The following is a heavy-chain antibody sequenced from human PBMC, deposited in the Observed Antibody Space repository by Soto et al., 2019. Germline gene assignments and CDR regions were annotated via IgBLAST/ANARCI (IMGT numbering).Heavy chain of an antibody. Sequence: GGSLRLSCAASGFTFSNAWMNWVHQAPGKGLEWVGRIKSKTDGGTTDYAAPVKGRFTISRDDSKNTLYLQMNSLKTEDTAVYYCTTDAIFGVVPTYYFDYWGQGTLVTVSS. V-gene: IGHV3-15*07. D-gene: IGHD3-3*01. J-gene: IGHJ4*02. CDR2: IKSKTDGGTT. CDR1: GFTFSNAW. CDR3: TTDAIFGVVPTYYFDY.